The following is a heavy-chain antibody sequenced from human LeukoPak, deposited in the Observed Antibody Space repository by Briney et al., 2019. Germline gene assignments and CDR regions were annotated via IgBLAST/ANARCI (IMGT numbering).Heavy chain of an antibody. D-gene: IGHD4-17*01. J-gene: IGHJ4*02. Sequence: PGGSLRFSCAASGFIFRNYWMHWVRQAPGKGLVWVARINPNGITTTYTDSVKGRFTISRDNAKNTLYLQMNSLRVEDTAVYYCARDFAGDRDYWGQGTLVTVSS. CDR3: ARDFAGDRDY. CDR1: GFIFRNYW. V-gene: IGHV3-74*01. CDR2: INPNGITT.